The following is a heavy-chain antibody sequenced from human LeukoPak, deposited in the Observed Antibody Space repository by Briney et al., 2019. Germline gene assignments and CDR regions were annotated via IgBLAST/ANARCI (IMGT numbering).Heavy chain of an antibody. CDR2: INPNSGGA. D-gene: IGHD3-10*01. J-gene: IGHJ4*02. V-gene: IGHV1-2*04. CDR1: GYTFTGYY. Sequence: RASVKVSSKASGYTFTGYYMHCVRQAPGQGLEWMGWINPNSGGANYAQKFQGWVTMTRDTSISTAYMELSRLRSDDTAVYYCAVGGLLWFGEFHQPYFDYWGQGTLVTVSS. CDR3: AVGGLLWFGEFHQPYFDY.